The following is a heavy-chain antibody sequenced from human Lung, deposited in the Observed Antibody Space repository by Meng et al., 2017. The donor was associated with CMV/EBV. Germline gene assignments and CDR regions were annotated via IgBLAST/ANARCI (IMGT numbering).Heavy chain of an antibody. CDR3: STIEKEVDY. CDR2: IYHGDKT. J-gene: IGHJ4*02. D-gene: IGHD5-24*01. CDR1: GFTVSSNY. V-gene: IGHV3-66*01. Sequence: EVQLVESGGDLVQPGGSLRLSCVASGFTVSSNYMHWVRQAPGKGLEWVSVIYHGDKTSYADSVQGRFTVSRDDSKNTVYLQLTNLRVDDTAVYRCSTIEKEVDYWGQGALVTVSS.